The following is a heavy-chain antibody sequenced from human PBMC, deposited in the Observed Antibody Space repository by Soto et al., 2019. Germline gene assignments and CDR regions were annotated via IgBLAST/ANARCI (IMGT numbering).Heavy chain of an antibody. CDR3: AREVSLYYDFWSGYLFDY. V-gene: IGHV1-3*01. Sequence: QVQLVQSGAEVKKPGASVKVSCKASGYTFTSYAMHWVRQAPGQRLEWMGWINAGNGNKKYSQKFQGRVTITRDTSASTAYMELSSLRSEDTAVYYCAREVSLYYDFWSGYLFDYWGQGTLVTVSS. CDR1: GYTFTSYA. CDR2: INAGNGNK. D-gene: IGHD3-3*01. J-gene: IGHJ4*02.